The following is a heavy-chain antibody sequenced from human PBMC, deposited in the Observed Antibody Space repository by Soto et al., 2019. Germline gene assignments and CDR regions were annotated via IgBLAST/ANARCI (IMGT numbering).Heavy chain of an antibody. Sequence: EVQLLESGGGLVQPGGSLRLSCAASGFTFSSYAMSWVRQAPGKGLEWVSAISGSGGSTYYADSVKGRFTISRDNSKNXRYLQMNSLRAEDTAVYYCAMLTTVTPDYYYYGMDVWGQGTTVTVSS. CDR1: GFTFSSYA. CDR3: AMLTTVTPDYYYYGMDV. J-gene: IGHJ6*02. D-gene: IGHD4-17*01. CDR2: ISGSGGST. V-gene: IGHV3-23*01.